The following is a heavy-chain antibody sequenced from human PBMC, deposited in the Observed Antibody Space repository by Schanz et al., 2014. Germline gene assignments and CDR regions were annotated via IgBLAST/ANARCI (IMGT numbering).Heavy chain of an antibody. V-gene: IGHV3-7*01. CDR1: GFMFSSYG. D-gene: IGHD6-13*01. CDR3: VSQTGSTNY. J-gene: IGHJ4*02. Sequence: VQLVESGGGVVQPGRSLRLSCAASGFMFSSYGMHWVRQAPGKGLEWVANIKHDGSVKDYVDSVEGRFTISRDNAKRSLFLQMNSLRVEDTAVYFCVSQTGSTNYWGQGTLVTVSS. CDR2: IKHDGSVK.